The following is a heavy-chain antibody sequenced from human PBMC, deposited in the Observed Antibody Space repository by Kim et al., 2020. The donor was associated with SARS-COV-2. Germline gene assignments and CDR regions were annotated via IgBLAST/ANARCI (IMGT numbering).Heavy chain of an antibody. D-gene: IGHD5-18*01. Sequence: GGSLRLSCAASGFTVSSNYMSRVRQAPGKGLEWVAVIYSGGSTYYADSVKGRFPISRDNSKNTLYLQMNSLRAEDTAVYYCASILGYSYAYYWGQGTLVTVSS. V-gene: IGHV3-53*01. CDR3: ASILGYSYAYY. CDR1: GFTVSSNY. J-gene: IGHJ4*02. CDR2: IYSGGST.